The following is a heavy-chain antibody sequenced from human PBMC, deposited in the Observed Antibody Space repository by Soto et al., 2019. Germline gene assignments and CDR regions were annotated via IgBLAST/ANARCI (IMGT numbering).Heavy chain of an antibody. Sequence: PGGSLRLSCGALGFTFSTYAMTWVRQAPGKGLAWLSSISGSGSTYYADSVKGRFTISRDNSKNTLYLQMNSLRAEDTAVYYCAKVISTSGSSLWGRGTLVTVPQ. V-gene: IGHV3-23*01. CDR3: AKVISTSGSSL. CDR1: GFTFSTYA. D-gene: IGHD3-10*01. J-gene: IGHJ4*02. CDR2: ISGSGST.